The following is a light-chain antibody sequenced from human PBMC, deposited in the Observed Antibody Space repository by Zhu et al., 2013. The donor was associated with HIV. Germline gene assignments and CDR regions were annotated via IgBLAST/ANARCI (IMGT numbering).Light chain of an antibody. V-gene: IGKV3-20*01. CDR1: QSVSSSY. Sequence: EIVLTQSPGTLSLSPGERATLSCTASQSVSSSYLTWYQQRPGQAPRLLIFGASSRASGIPDRFSGSGSGTDFTLTISRLEPEDFAVYYCQQYYTYPRTFGQGTKVEIK. CDR2: GAS. CDR3: QQYYTYPRT. J-gene: IGKJ1*01.